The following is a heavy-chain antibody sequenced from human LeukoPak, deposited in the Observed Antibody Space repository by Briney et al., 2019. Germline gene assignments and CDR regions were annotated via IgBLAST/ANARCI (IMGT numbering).Heavy chain of an antibody. Sequence: SETLSLTCTVSGGSVSSGSYYWSWIRQPPGKGLEWIGYIYYSVSTNYNPSLKSRVTISVDTSKNQFSLKLSSVTAADTAVYYCARGPPFYSRRGSSTSCHDYWGQGTLVTVSS. V-gene: IGHV4-61*01. CDR3: ARGPPFYSRRGSSTSCHDY. CDR2: IYYSVST. D-gene: IGHD2-2*01. J-gene: IGHJ4*02. CDR1: GGSVSSGSYY.